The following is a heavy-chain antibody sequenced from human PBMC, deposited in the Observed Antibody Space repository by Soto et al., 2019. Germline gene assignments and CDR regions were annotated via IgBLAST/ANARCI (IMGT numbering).Heavy chain of an antibody. Sequence: QVQLVQSGAEVKKPGASVKVSCKTSGYTFTTYGISWVRQAPGQGLEWMGWISTDIGNTNYAQKVQDRVTMTTDTSTSTAYMELRSLRSDDTAVYYCARFNCISSSCDEGYFDYWGQGTLVTVSS. CDR2: ISTDIGNT. D-gene: IGHD2-2*01. CDR1: GYTFTTYG. CDR3: ARFNCISSSCDEGYFDY. J-gene: IGHJ4*02. V-gene: IGHV1-18*01.